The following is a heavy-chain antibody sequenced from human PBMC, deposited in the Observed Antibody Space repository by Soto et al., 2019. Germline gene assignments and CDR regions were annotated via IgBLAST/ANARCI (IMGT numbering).Heavy chain of an antibody. V-gene: IGHV3-21*01. J-gene: IGHJ4*02. CDR2: ISSSSSYI. D-gene: IGHD6-13*01. CDR1: GFTFSSYS. Sequence: GGSLRLSCAASGFTFSSYSMNWVRQAPGKGLEWVSSISSSSSYIYYADSVKGRFTISRDNAKNSLYLQMNSLRAEDTAVYYCARDANDYSSSWYGLGGGYWGQGTLVTVSS. CDR3: ARDANDYSSSWYGLGGGY.